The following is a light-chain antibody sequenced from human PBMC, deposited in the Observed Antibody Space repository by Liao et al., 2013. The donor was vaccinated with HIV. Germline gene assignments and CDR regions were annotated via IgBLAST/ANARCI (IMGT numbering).Light chain of an antibody. CDR3: QVWDTSSAHLV. Sequence: SYELTQALSVSVSPGQTASITCSGDKLGDKYACWYQQKPGQSPVLLIYQDNKRPSGIPERFSGSNSGNTATLTISRVEAGDEADYYCQVWDTSSAHLVFGGGTKLTVL. J-gene: IGLJ2*01. V-gene: IGLV3-1*01. CDR2: QDN. CDR1: KLGDKY.